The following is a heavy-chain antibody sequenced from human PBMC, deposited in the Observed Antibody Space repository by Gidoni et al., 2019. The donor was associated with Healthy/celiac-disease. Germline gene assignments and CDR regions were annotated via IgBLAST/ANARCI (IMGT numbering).Heavy chain of an antibody. V-gene: IGHV3-11*01. CDR2: MSSSGSTI. Sequence: QVQLVESGGGLVKPGGSLRLCCADPGFTFSDYYMSWIRQAPGKGLEWVSYMSSSGSTIYYADSVKGRFTISRDNAKNSLYLQMNSLRAEDTAVYYCASKELSYYYGMDVWGQGTTVTVSS. CDR3: ASKELSYYYGMDV. CDR1: GFTFSDYY. J-gene: IGHJ6*02. D-gene: IGHD3-16*02.